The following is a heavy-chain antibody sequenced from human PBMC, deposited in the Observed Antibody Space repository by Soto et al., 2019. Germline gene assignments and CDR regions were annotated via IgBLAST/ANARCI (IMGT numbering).Heavy chain of an antibody. CDR3: ARSLWRNDYNWGYFDL. D-gene: IGHD4-4*01. CDR2: ISYDGSNK. CDR1: GFTFSSYA. Sequence: QVQLVESGGGVVQPGRSLRLSCAASGFTFSSYAMHWVRQAPGKGLEWVAVISYDGSNKYYADSVKGRFTISRDNSKKSLYLQMNSQRAEDTAVYYCARSLWRNDYNWGYFDLWGRGTLVTVSS. V-gene: IGHV3-30-3*01. J-gene: IGHJ2*01.